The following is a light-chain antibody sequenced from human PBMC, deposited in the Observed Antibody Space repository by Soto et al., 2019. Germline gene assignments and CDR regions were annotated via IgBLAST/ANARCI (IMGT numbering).Light chain of an antibody. CDR2: EAR. CDR3: SLYTSENTYV. CDR1: SNDIGIDKL. Sequence: QSALTQPASVSGSPGQSITISCTGTSNDIGIDKLVSWYQQHPGRAPKLMIYEARNRPSGVPDRFSGSKSGNTASLTISGLQAADEADYYCSLYTSENTYVFGTGTKLTVL. V-gene: IGLV2-14*02. J-gene: IGLJ1*01.